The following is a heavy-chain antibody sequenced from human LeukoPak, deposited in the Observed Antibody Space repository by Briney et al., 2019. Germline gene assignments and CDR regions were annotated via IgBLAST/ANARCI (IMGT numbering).Heavy chain of an antibody. CDR1: GLTVNNNY. CDR2: LYIGGNT. CDR3: MTAAGYNFGQY. D-gene: IGHD5-18*01. J-gene: IGHJ4*02. Sequence: GGSLRLSCAASGLTVNNNYMNWVRQAPGKGLEWVSALYIGGNTYYADSVRGRFTISRDNSKNTLYLQMNSLRAEDTAIYYCMTAAGYNFGQYWGQGTLVTVSS. V-gene: IGHV3-53*01.